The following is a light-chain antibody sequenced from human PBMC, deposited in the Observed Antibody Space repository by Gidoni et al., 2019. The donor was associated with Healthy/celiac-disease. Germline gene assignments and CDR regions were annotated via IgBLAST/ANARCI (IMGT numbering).Light chain of an antibody. Sequence: QSVLTQPPSASGTPGQRVTISCSGSSSNIGSNTVNWYQQPPGTAPKLLIYSNKQRPPGVPDRFSGSKSGTSASLAISGLQSEDEADYYCAACDDSLNGVVFGGGTKLTVL. CDR1: SSNIGSNT. J-gene: IGLJ2*01. CDR2: SNK. CDR3: AACDDSLNGVV. V-gene: IGLV1-44*01.